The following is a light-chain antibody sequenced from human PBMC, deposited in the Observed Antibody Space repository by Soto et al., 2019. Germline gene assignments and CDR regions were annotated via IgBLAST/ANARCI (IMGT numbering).Light chain of an antibody. CDR3: QQYSSSPGT. Sequence: EIVLTQSPGTLSLSPGERATLSCRASQTISSSYLAWYQQKLGQAPRLLIYGTSSRATGIPDRFSGSRSGTDFTLTISRLEPGDFAVYYCQQYSSSPGTFGQGTKV. J-gene: IGKJ1*01. CDR2: GTS. CDR1: QTISSSY. V-gene: IGKV3-20*01.